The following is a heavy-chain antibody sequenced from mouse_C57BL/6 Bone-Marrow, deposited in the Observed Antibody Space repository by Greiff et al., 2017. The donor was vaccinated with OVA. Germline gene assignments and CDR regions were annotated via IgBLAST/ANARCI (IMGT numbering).Heavy chain of an antibody. Sequence: EVMLVESGGDLVKPGGSLKLSCAASGFTFSSYGMSWVRQTPDKRLEWVATISSGGSYTYYPDSVKGRFTISRDNAKNTLYLQMSSLKSEDTAMYYCARRATVVATEDYWGQGTTLTVPS. V-gene: IGHV5-6*01. CDR2: ISSGGSYT. D-gene: IGHD1-1*01. CDR1: GFTFSSYG. J-gene: IGHJ2*01. CDR3: ARRATVVATEDY.